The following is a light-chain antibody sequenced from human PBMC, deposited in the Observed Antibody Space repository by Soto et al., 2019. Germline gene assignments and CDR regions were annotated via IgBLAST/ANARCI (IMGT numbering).Light chain of an antibody. J-gene: IGKJ1*01. Sequence: VMTQSPLSLPFSLGQPASISCRSSQSLVYSDGNNYLAWYQQKPGQAPRLLIYGASNRATGIPDRFSGSGSGTDFALTISRLEPEDFAVYYCQQYGSSGTFGQGTKVDIK. CDR3: QQYGSSGT. V-gene: IGKV3-20*01. CDR1: QSLVYSDGNNY. CDR2: GAS.